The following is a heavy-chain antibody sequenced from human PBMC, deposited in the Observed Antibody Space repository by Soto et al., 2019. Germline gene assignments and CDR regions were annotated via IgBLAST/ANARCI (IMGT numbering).Heavy chain of an antibody. D-gene: IGHD3-22*01. J-gene: IGHJ4*02. Sequence: PSETLSLTCTVSGGSISSGDYFWGWIRQHPGKGLECIGYIYYSGSTYPNPSLKSRLAISVDTFKSQFSLRLSSVTAADTAVYYCARLRVSYVSSGRTPDFSIDYWGQGVLVTVSS. CDR1: GGSISSGDYF. V-gene: IGHV4-31*03. CDR3: ARLRVSYVSSGRTPDFSIDY. CDR2: IYYSGST.